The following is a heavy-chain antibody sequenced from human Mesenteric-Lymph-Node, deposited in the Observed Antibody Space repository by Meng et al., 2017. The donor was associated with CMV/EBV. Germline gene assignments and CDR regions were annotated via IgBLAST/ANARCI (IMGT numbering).Heavy chain of an antibody. D-gene: IGHD3-10*01. CDR2: INPNSGGT. CDR3: ARAQLWFGELLYNWFDP. V-gene: IGHV1-2*06. CDR1: YTFTGYY. J-gene: IGHJ5*02. Sequence: YTFTGYYMHWVRQAPGQGLEWMGRINPNSGGTNYAQKFQGRVTMTRDTSISTAYMELSRLRSDDTAVYHCARAQLWFGELLYNWFDPWGQGTLVTVSS.